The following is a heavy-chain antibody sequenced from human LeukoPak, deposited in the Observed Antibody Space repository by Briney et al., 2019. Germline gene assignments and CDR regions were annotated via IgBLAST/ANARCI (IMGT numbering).Heavy chain of an antibody. Sequence: SETLSLSCAHSVVSLTAAGDYTGSLRQHPGKGLEWIGYIYYSGSTYYNPSLKRRATISVDTSKNQFPLKLSSLTSADTAVYYGARAPRKYVVVGAVASPYFDNWGQGTLVTVSS. D-gene: IGHD2-2*01. J-gene: IGHJ4*02. V-gene: IGHV4-31*02. CDR1: VVSLTAAGDY. CDR3: ARAPRKYVVVGAVASPYFDN. CDR2: IYYSGST.